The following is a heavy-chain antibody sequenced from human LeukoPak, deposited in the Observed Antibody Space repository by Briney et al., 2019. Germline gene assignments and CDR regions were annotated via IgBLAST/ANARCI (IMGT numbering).Heavy chain of an antibody. Sequence: ASVKVSCKASGYTFTGYYMHWARQAPGQGLEWMGWINPNSGGTNYAQKFQGRVTMTRDTSISTAYMELSRLRSDDTAAYYCARVLVVPAAIGGWFDPWGQGTLVTVSS. D-gene: IGHD2-2*01. CDR2: INPNSGGT. CDR1: GYTFTGYY. V-gene: IGHV1-2*02. J-gene: IGHJ5*02. CDR3: ARVLVVPAAIGGWFDP.